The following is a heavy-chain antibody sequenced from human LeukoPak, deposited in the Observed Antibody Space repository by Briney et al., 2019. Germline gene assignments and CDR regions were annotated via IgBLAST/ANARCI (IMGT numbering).Heavy chain of an antibody. Sequence: PGGSLRLSCAASGFTFSDYYMTWIRQAPGKGLEWLSYISTTSGFTKYADSVKGRFTISRDNAQKSLYLQMNSLRAEDTAVYYCARVGYSSGWYFDYWGQGTLVTVSS. J-gene: IGHJ4*02. CDR3: ARVGYSSGWYFDY. D-gene: IGHD6-19*01. CDR1: GFTFSDYY. CDR2: ISTTSGFT. V-gene: IGHV3-11*06.